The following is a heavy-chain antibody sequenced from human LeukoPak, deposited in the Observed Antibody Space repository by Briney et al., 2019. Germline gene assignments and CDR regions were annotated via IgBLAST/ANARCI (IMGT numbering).Heavy chain of an antibody. CDR3: ARDYNYDSSAYDDAHDV. Sequence: EASVKVSCKASGGTFSSHGISWVRQAPGQGLEWMGGIIPIFHTTNYAQNFQDRLTITTDESTSTIYMELSSLRSDDTAVYYCARDYNYDSSAYDDAHDVWGQGTMVTVSS. D-gene: IGHD3-22*01. V-gene: IGHV1-69*05. CDR1: GGTFSSHG. CDR2: IIPIFHTT. J-gene: IGHJ3*01.